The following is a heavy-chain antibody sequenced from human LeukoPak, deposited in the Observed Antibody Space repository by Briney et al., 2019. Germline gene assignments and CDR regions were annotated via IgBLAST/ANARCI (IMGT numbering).Heavy chain of an antibody. J-gene: IGHJ4*02. Sequence: ASVTVSYKASGYTFTGYYMHWVRQAPGQGLEWMGWINPNSGGTNYAQKFQGRVTMTRDTSISTAYMELSRLRSDDTAVYYCARVSRRYWVNDYWGQGTLVTVSS. V-gene: IGHV1-2*02. CDR3: ARVSRRYWVNDY. CDR2: INPNSGGT. CDR1: GYTFTGYY. D-gene: IGHD2-15*01.